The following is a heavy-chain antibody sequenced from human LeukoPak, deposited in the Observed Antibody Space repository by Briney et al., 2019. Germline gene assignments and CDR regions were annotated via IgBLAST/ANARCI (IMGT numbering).Heavy chain of an antibody. D-gene: IGHD3-16*01. Sequence: ASVKVSCKASGYTFTGYYMHWVRQAPGQGLEWMGWINPNSGGTNYAQKFQGRVTMTRDTSISTAYMELSRLRSDDTAVYYCARDPGGAPNWFDPWGQGTLVTVSS. J-gene: IGHJ5*02. CDR1: GYTFTGYY. CDR2: INPNSGGT. V-gene: IGHV1-2*02. CDR3: ARDPGGAPNWFDP.